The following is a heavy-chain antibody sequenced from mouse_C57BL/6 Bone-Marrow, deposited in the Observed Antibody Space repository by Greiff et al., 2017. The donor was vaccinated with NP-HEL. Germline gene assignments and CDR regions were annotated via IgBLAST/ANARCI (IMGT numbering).Heavy chain of an antibody. CDR3: ARGMGDLEAFAY. CDR2: IDPSDSET. J-gene: IGHJ3*01. Sequence: QVQLKQSGAELVRPGSSVKLSCKASGYTFTSYWMHWVKQRPIQGLEWIGNIDPSDSETHYNQKFKDKATLTVDKSSSTAYMQLSSLTSEDSAVYYCARGMGDLEAFAYWGQGTLVTVSA. V-gene: IGHV1-52*01. D-gene: IGHD3-2*02. CDR1: GYTFTSYW.